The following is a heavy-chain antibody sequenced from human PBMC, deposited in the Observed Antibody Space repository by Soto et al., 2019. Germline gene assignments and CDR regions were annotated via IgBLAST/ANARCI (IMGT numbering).Heavy chain of an antibody. V-gene: IGHV1-69*01. Sequence: QVQLVQSGAEVKKPGSSVKVSCKASGGTFSSYAISWVRQAPGQGLEWMGGIIPIFGTANYAQKFQGRVTITADESTSTAYMELSRLRSEDTAVYYCARVPTYVSTSGYYFDYWGQGTLVTVSS. CDR1: GGTFSSYA. CDR2: IIPIFGTA. D-gene: IGHD2-2*01. J-gene: IGHJ4*02. CDR3: ARVPTYVSTSGYYFDY.